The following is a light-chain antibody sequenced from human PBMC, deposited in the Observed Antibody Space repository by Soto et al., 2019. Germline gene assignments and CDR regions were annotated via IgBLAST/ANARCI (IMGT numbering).Light chain of an antibody. CDR3: CSYAGSSTYV. CDR2: EVS. CDR1: SSDVGAYDY. Sequence: QSALTQPASVSGSPGQSITTSCTGTSSDVGAYDYVSWYQHHPGKAPKLMIYEVSNRPSGVSTRFSGSKSVNTASLTISGLQAEDEADYYCCSYAGSSTYVFGTGTKGTGL. J-gene: IGLJ1*01. V-gene: IGLV2-23*02.